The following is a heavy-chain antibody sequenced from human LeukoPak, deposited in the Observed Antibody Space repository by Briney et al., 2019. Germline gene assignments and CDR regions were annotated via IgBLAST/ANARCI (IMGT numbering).Heavy chain of an antibody. Sequence: ASVKVSCKVSGYTFTEMSIHWVRQTPGKGLEWLGGIDPESGERVYAQNFRGRVTMSEDTSTDTAYMEVSSLRSEDTAIYYCADFGVVTNWFDPWGQGTLVPSPQ. CDR3: ADFGVVTNWFDP. J-gene: IGHJ5*02. CDR1: GYTFTEMS. CDR2: IDPESGER. D-gene: IGHD3-3*01. V-gene: IGHV1-24*01.